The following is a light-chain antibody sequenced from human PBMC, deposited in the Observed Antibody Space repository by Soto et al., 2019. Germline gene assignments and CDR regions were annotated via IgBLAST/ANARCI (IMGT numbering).Light chain of an antibody. V-gene: IGKV1-5*03. J-gene: IGKJ1*01. CDR3: QQYNGYSWT. Sequence: DIQMTQSPSTLSASVGDRVTITCRASQNIGTYLAWYQQKPGKAPNLLIHGASTLQGGVPSRFSGSGFGIEFTLTISSLQADDFATYYCQQYNGYSWTFGQGTKVDI. CDR2: GAS. CDR1: QNIGTY.